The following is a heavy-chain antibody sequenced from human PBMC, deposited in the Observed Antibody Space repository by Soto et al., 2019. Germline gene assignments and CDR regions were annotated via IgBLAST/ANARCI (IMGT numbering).Heavy chain of an antibody. CDR3: VCGGNCFVY. D-gene: IGHD3-16*01. CDR1: GFTFSTYW. V-gene: IGHV3-7*01. J-gene: IGHJ4*02. CDR2: LDQDGSKR. Sequence: EVQLVESGGGLVQPGGSLRLSCAASGFTFSTYWMTWVRRPPGKGLEWVANLDQDGSKRYYVDSVRGRFTSSRDNAKNSLYLQMNSLRAEDTAVYYCVCGGNCFVYWGQGTLVTVSP.